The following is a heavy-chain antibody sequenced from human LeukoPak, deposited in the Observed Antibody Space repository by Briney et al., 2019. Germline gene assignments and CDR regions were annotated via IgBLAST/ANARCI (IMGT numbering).Heavy chain of an antibody. V-gene: IGHV3-33*01. CDR2: IWYYGSNK. CDR1: GFTFSSYG. J-gene: IGHJ5*02. Sequence: GGSLRLSCAASGFTFSSYGMHWVRQAPGKGLEWVAVIWYYGSNKYYADSVKGRFTISRDNSKNTLYLQMNSLRAEDTAVYYCARAAARRGPGSWFDPWGQGTLVTVSS. CDR3: ARAAARRGPGSWFDP. D-gene: IGHD6-6*01.